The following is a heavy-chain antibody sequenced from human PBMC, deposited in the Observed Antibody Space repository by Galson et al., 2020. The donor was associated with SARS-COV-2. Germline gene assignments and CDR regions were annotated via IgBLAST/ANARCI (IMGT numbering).Heavy chain of an antibody. CDR1: GFTFSNYG. D-gene: IGHD4-17*01. V-gene: IGHV3-30*01. J-gene: IGHJ5*02. CDR3: ATDDYGFDP. CDR2: ISYDGSER. Sequence: GGSLRLSCAASGFTFSNYGMHWVRQAPGKGLEWVAFISYDGSERYYADSVEGRFTISRDNSKNALHLQMNNLRDGDTAVYYCATDDYGFDPWGQGTLVTVSS.